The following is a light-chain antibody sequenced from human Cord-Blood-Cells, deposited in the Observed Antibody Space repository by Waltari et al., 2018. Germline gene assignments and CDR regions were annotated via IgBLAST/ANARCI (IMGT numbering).Light chain of an antibody. J-gene: IGLJ3*02. CDR1: SSDVGSYNF. CDR2: EGS. CDR3: CSYAGSSTWV. Sequence: QSALTQPASVSGSPGQSITISCTGTSSDVGSYNFVSWYQQHPGKAPKLLIYEGSKRPSVVSNRFSGSKSGNTASLTISGLQAEDEADYYCCSYAGSSTWVFGGGTKLTVL. V-gene: IGLV2-23*01.